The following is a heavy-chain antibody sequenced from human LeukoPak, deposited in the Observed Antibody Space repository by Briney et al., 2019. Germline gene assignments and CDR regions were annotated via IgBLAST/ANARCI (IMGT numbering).Heavy chain of an antibody. CDR2: IIPIFGTA. J-gene: IGHJ4*02. CDR3: VRDGSYYDSSGYYYLY. D-gene: IGHD3-22*01. V-gene: IGHV1-69*01. CDR1: GGTFSSYA. Sequence: SVKVSCKASGGTFSSYAISWVRQAPGQGLEWMGGIIPIFGTANYAQKFQGRVTITADESTSTAYMELSSLRSGDTAVYYCVRDGSYYDSSGYYYLYWGQGTLVTVSS.